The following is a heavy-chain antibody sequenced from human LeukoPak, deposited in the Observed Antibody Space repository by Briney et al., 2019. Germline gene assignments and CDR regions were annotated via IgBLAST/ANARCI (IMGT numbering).Heavy chain of an antibody. CDR1: GLTFSRYN. CDR3: ASGTVGNHALDY. J-gene: IGHJ4*02. CDR2: IGTSSNNI. V-gene: IGHV3-21*01. D-gene: IGHD1-14*01. Sequence: GGSLRLSCAASGLTFSRYNMNRVRQAPGKGLEWVSSIGTSSNNIYYTDSVKGRFTISRDNAKNSLYLQVDSLRVEDTAVYFCASGTVGNHALDYWGQGTLVTVSS.